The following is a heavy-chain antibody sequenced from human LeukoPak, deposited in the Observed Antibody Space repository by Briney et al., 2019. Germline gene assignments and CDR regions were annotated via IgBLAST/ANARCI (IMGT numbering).Heavy chain of an antibody. CDR2: ISWNSGSI. CDR3: AKGSCSSTSCYITEY. V-gene: IGHV3-9*01. Sequence: PGRSLRLSCAASGFTFDDYAMHWVRQAPGKGREWGSGISWNSGSIGYADSVKGRFTISRDNAKNSLDLQMSSLRAEDTALYYCAKGSCSSTSCYITEYWGQGTLVTVSS. D-gene: IGHD2-2*02. J-gene: IGHJ4*02. CDR1: GFTFDDYA.